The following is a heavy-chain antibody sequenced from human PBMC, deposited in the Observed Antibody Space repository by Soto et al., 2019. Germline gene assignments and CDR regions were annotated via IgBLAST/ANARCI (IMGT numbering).Heavy chain of an antibody. Sequence: QVQLQQWGAGLLKPSETLSLTCAVYGGSFSGYYWSWIRQPPGKGLEWIGEINHSGSTNYNPSLKSRVTISLDTSKNQFSLKLSSVTAADTAVYYCARNGGGADYGGLFAYWGQGTLVTVSS. D-gene: IGHD4-17*01. V-gene: IGHV4-34*01. J-gene: IGHJ4*02. CDR3: ARNGGGADYGGLFAY. CDR2: INHSGST. CDR1: GGSFSGYY.